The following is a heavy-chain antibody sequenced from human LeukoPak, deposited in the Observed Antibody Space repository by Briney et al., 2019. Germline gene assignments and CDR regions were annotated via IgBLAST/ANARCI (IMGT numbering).Heavy chain of an antibody. CDR3: TRESGSYHGNDY. Sequence: ASVNVSCKASGYTFTGYYMHWVRQAPGQGLEWMGRINPNNDGTNYAQKFQGRVTMTGDTSISTAYMELSSLRSDDTAVYYCTRESGSYHGNDYWGQGTLVTVSS. D-gene: IGHD1-26*01. V-gene: IGHV1-2*06. CDR1: GYTFTGYY. J-gene: IGHJ4*02. CDR2: INPNNDGT.